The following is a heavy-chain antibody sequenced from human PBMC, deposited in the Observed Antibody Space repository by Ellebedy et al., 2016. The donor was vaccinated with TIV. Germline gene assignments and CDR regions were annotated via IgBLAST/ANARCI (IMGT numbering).Heavy chain of an antibody. J-gene: IGHJ4*02. V-gene: IGHV4-34*01. D-gene: IGHD5-12*01. CDR2: INHSGSI. CDR3: ARLGYYSNY. CDR1: GVSFSGYY. Sequence: SETLSLTXAVYGVSFSGYYWSWIRQPPGKGLEWIGEINHSGSINYNPSLKSRVTISVDTSKNQFSLKLSSVTAADTAVYYCARLGYYSNYWGQGTLVTVSS.